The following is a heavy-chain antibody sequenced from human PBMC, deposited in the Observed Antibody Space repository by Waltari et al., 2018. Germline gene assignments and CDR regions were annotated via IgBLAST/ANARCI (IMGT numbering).Heavy chain of an antibody. D-gene: IGHD1-26*01. Sequence: EVQLLESGGGLVQPGGSLRLSCAASGFTFSSYAMRRVRQAPGKGLEWVSAIRGSGGSTYYADSVKGRFTISRDNSKNTLYLQMNSLRAEDTAVYYCANGIIGVGATAYGMDVWGQGTTVTVSS. CDR3: ANGIIGVGATAYGMDV. CDR1: GFTFSSYA. V-gene: IGHV3-23*01. CDR2: IRGSGGST. J-gene: IGHJ6*02.